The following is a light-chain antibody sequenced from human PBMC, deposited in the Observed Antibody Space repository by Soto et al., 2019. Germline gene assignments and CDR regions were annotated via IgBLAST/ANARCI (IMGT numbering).Light chain of an antibody. CDR1: QSVLYSSNNKNY. Sequence: DIVMTQSPDSLAVSLGERATINCKSSQSVLYSSNNKNYLAWYQQKPGQPPKLLIYWASTRESGVPGRFSGSGSGTDFTLTISSLQAEDVAVYYCQQYYSMYTFGQGTKLEIK. CDR3: QQYYSMYT. CDR2: WAS. V-gene: IGKV4-1*01. J-gene: IGKJ2*01.